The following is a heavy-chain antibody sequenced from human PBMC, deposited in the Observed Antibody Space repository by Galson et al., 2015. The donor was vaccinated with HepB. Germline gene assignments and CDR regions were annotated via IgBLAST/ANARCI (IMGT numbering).Heavy chain of an antibody. Sequence: ETLSLTCTVSGGSISSSSYYWGWIRQPPGKGLEWIGSIYYSGSTYYNTSLKSRVTISVDTSKNQFSLKLSSVTAADTAVYYCARRGGGNWALWDWGQGILVTVSS. J-gene: IGHJ4*02. CDR2: IYYSGST. D-gene: IGHD7-27*01. CDR3: ARRGGGNWALWD. V-gene: IGHV4-39*07. CDR1: GGSISSSSYY.